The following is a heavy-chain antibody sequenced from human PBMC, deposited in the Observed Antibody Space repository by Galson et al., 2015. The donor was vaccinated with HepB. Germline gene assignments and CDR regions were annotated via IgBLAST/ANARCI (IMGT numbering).Heavy chain of an antibody. CDR2: ISSSSSYT. J-gene: IGHJ2*01. CDR3: ASSGYGPIRTWYFDL. Sequence: SLRLSCAASGFTFSDYYMSWVRQAPGKGLEWVAYISSSSSYTNYADSVKGRFTISRDNAKNSLYLQMNSLRAEDTAVYYCASSGYGPIRTWYFDLWGRGTLVTVSS. D-gene: IGHD3-22*01. V-gene: IGHV3-11*03. CDR1: GFTFSDYY.